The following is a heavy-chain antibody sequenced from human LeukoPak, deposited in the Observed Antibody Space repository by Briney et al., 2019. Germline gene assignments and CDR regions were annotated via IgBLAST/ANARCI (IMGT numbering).Heavy chain of an antibody. CDR3: ARASGYDIY. Sequence: PGGSLRLSCAASGFTFSSYAMSWVRQAPGKGLEWVSAISGSGGSTYYADSVKGRFTISRDNAKNSLYLQVNGLRAEDTAVYYCARASGYDIYWGQGTLVTVSS. CDR2: ISGSGGST. D-gene: IGHD5-12*01. CDR1: GFTFSSYA. V-gene: IGHV3-23*01. J-gene: IGHJ4*02.